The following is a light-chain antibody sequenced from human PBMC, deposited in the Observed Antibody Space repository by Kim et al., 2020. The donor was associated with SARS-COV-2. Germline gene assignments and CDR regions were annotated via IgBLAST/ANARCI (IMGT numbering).Light chain of an antibody. CDR3: QTWATGMWV. CDR1: SGHSSYA. V-gene: IGLV4-69*01. CDR2: VNSDGSQ. J-gene: IGLJ3*02. Sequence: QLVLTQSPSASASLGASVKLTCTLSSGHSSYAIAWHQQQPEKGPRYLMKVNSDGSQTKGDGIPDRFSGSSSGAERYLTISSIQSEDEADYYCQTWATGMWVFGGGTQLTVL.